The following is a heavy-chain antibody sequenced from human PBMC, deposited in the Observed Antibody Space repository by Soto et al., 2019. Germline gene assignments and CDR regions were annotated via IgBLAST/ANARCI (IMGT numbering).Heavy chain of an antibody. CDR1: GGCFTDYY. CDR3: ARGGGPNYYDISGRDAFDI. J-gene: IGHJ3*02. Sequence: SETLSLTCNVSGGCFTDYYWSWIRQPQGKGLEWIGYIYYTGSTNYNPALKSRGAISVDTSKSQFSLKLSAVSAADTAVYYCARGGGPNYYDISGRDAFDIWGQGTMVTVSS. CDR2: IYYTGST. V-gene: IGHV4-59*01. D-gene: IGHD3-22*01.